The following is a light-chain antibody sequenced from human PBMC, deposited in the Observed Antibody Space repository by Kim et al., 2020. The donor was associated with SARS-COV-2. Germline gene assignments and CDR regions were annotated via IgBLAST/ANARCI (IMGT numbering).Light chain of an antibody. CDR2: AAT. CDR3: EKYNTAPWT. V-gene: IGKV1-27*01. CDR1: QGISNY. J-gene: IGKJ1*01. Sequence: ASVGDGVTITCRASQGISNYLAWYQQKPGKAPKLLIYAATALQLGVSSRFSGSGSGTDFTLTISSLQPEDVATYYCEKYNTAPWTFGRGTKVDIK.